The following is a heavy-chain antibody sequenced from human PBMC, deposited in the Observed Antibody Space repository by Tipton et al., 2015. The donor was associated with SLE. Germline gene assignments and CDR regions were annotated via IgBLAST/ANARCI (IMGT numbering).Heavy chain of an antibody. CDR3: ARVFVENYYYGMDV. J-gene: IGHJ6*02. CDR1: GGSINAYY. V-gene: IGHV4-59*01. D-gene: IGHD5-24*01. CDR2: VYPSGGS. Sequence: TLSLTCTVSGGSINAYYWTWIRQPPGKGLEYIGYVYPSGGSDYNPSLSGRVTISFDTSKNQFSLRLTSATAADTAVYYCARVFVENYYYGMDVWGQGTTVTVSS.